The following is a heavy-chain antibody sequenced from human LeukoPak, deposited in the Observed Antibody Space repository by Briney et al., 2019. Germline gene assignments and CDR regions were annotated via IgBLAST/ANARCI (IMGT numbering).Heavy chain of an antibody. CDR2: ISSSGSTI. D-gene: IGHD1-14*01. J-gene: IGHJ6*03. Sequence: SGGSLRLSCAASGFTFSDYYMSWIRQAPGKGLEWVSYISSSGSTIYYADSVKGRFTISRDNAKNSLYLQMNSLRAEDTAVYYCARERPDYDYYMDVWGKGTTVTVSS. V-gene: IGHV3-11*04. CDR3: ARERPDYDYYMDV. CDR1: GFTFSDYY.